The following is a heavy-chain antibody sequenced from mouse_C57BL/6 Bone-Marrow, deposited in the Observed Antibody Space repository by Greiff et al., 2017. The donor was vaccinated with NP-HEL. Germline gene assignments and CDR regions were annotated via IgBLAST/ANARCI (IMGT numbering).Heavy chain of an antibody. CDR2: ISNGGGST. V-gene: IGHV5-12*01. CDR3: ARHAPYDYDDGYYAMDY. D-gene: IGHD2-4*01. Sequence: EVKLVESGGGLVQPGGSLSLSCAASGFTFSDYYMYWVRQTPEKRLEWVAYISNGGGSTYYPDTVKGRFTISRDNAKNTLYLQMSRLKSEDTAMHYCARHAPYDYDDGYYAMDYWGQGTSVTVSS. J-gene: IGHJ4*01. CDR1: GFTFSDYY.